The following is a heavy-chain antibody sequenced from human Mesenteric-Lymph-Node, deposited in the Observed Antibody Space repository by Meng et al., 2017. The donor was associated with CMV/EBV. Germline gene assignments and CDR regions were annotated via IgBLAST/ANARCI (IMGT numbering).Heavy chain of an antibody. Sequence: GESLKISCAASGFTFSSYSMNWVRQAPGKGLEWVSSISSSSSYIYYADSVKGRFTISRDNAKNSLYLQMNSLRAEDTALYYCARAARFGYDSSGFNHFDFWGQGTLVTVSS. CDR1: GFTFSSYS. CDR3: ARAARFGYDSSGFNHFDF. J-gene: IGHJ4*02. V-gene: IGHV3-21*01. CDR2: ISSSSSYI. D-gene: IGHD3-22*01.